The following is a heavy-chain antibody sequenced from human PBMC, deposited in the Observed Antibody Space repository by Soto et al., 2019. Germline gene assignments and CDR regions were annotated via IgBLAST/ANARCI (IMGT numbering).Heavy chain of an antibody. V-gene: IGHV3-7*01. CDR1: GFTFSSYW. Sequence: EVQLVESGGGLVQPGGSLRLSCAASGFTFSSYWMSWVRQAPGKGLEWVANIKQDGSEKYYVDSVKGRFTISRDNAKNSLYLQMNSLRAEDTAVYYCARDYCSGGSCYSPLPFDYWGQGTLVTVSS. D-gene: IGHD2-15*01. J-gene: IGHJ4*02. CDR2: IKQDGSEK. CDR3: ARDYCSGGSCYSPLPFDY.